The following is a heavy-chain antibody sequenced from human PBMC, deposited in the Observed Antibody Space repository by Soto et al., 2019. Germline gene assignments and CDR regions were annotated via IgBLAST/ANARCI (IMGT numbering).Heavy chain of an antibody. J-gene: IGHJ6*02. CDR3: ARPPLRPDYYGMDV. CDR1: GYSFTSYW. V-gene: IGHV5-51*01. CDR2: IYPGDSDT. Sequence: GESLKISCKGSGYSFTSYWIGWVRQMPGKGLEWMGIIYPGDSDTRYSPSFQGQVTISRDNAKNSLYLQMNSLRAEDTAVYYCARPPLRPDYYGMDVWCQGTTVTVSS.